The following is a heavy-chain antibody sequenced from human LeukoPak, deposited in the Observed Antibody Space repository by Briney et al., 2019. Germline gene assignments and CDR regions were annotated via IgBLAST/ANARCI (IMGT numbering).Heavy chain of an antibody. D-gene: IGHD5-12*01. V-gene: IGHV3-74*01. Sequence: SXAASGFTFSSYWMHWVRQAPGKGLVWVSRINSDGSSTSYADSVKGRFTISRNNAKNTRYLQMNSMRAEDTAVYYGAXXSGXDPSFDYWGQGTLVTVSS. CDR1: GFTFSSYW. CDR3: AXXSGXDPSFDY. CDR2: INSDGSST. J-gene: IGHJ4*02.